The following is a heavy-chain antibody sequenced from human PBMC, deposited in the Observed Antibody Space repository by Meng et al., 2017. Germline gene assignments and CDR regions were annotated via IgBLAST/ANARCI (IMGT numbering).Heavy chain of an antibody. CDR2: ISYSGAT. CDR1: GASISSAVF. CDR3: ARVVGDCASCYKGWFDP. Sequence: QVQLQESGPRLVRPSQTLSLTCTVSGASISSAVFWIWIRQPPGKDLEWIGYISYSGATRYNPSLKSRLTISVDTAKNQFSLSLSSVTAADTAVYYCARVVGDCASCYKGWFDPWGQGTLVTVSS. V-gene: IGHV4-30-4*01. D-gene: IGHD2-2*02. J-gene: IGHJ5*02.